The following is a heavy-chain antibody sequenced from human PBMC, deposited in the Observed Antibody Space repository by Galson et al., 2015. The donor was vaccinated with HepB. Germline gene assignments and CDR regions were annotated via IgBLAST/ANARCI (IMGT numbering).Heavy chain of an antibody. Sequence: SLRLSCAASGFTFSSYWMSWVRQAPGKGLEWVANIKQDGSEKYYVDSVKGRFTISRDNAKNSLYLQMNSLRAEDTAVYYCARVEVLIVVGYYFDYWGQGTLVTVSS. CDR1: GFTFSSYW. D-gene: IGHD2-15*01. J-gene: IGHJ4*02. V-gene: IGHV3-7*03. CDR3: ARVEVLIVVGYYFDY. CDR2: IKQDGSEK.